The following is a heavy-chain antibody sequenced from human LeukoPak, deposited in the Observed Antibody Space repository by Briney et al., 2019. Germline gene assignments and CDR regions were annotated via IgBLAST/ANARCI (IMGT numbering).Heavy chain of an antibody. CDR1: GGSISSSSYY. J-gene: IGHJ4*02. CDR2: ISYSGNT. D-gene: IGHD1-26*01. V-gene: IGHV4-39*01. Sequence: SETLSLTCIVSGGSISSSSYYWGWIRQPPGKGLEWIGRISYSGNTFYNPSLKSRVTISVDTSKNQFSLRLSSVTAADTAVYYCARLYSGSHYYFDYWGQGTLVTVSS. CDR3: ARLYSGSHYYFDY.